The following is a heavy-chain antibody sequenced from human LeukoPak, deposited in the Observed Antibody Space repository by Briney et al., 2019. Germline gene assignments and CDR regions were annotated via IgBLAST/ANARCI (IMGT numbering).Heavy chain of an antibody. Sequence: ASVKVSCKASGYTFTSYGISWVRQAPGQGLEWMGWISAYNGNTNYAQKLQGRVTMTTDTSTSTAYMELRSLRSDDTAVYYCASHPLGYCSSTSCLVRVNWFDPWGQGTMVTVSS. CDR2: ISAYNGNT. J-gene: IGHJ5*02. CDR3: ASHPLGYCSSTSCLVRVNWFDP. CDR1: GYTFTSYG. D-gene: IGHD2-2*01. V-gene: IGHV1-18*01.